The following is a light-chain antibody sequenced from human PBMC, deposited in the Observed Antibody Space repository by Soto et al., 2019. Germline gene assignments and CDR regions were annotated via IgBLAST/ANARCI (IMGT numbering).Light chain of an antibody. CDR2: AAS. CDR1: QGISNY. J-gene: IGKJ1*01. CDR3: QKYNSAPRT. V-gene: IGKV1-27*01. Sequence: DIQMTQSPSSLSASVGDRVTITCRASQGISNYLAWYQQKPGKVPKLLIYAASILQSGAPSRFSGSVSGTDFTLTISSLQPEDVATYYCQKYNSAPRTFGQGTKVEIK.